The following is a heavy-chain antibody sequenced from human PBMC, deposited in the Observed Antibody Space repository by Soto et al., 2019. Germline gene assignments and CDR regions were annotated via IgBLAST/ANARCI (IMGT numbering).Heavy chain of an antibody. CDR1: GFTFSSYA. D-gene: IGHD3-10*01. CDR2: ISGSGGTT. V-gene: IGHV3-23*01. CDR3: AKTANGWFSAFDI. Sequence: EVQLLESGGGLVQPGGSLRLSCAASGFTFSSYAMSWVRQAPGKGLEWVSAISGSGGTTYYADSVKGRFTFSRANSKNTLYLQMNSLRAEDTAVDYCAKTANGWFSAFDIWGQVTMVTVSS. J-gene: IGHJ3*02.